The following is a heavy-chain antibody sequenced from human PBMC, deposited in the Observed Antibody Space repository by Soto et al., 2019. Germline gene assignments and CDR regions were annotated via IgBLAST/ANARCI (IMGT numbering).Heavy chain of an antibody. Sequence: EVQLVESGGGLVQPGGSLRLSCAASGFTFRDHYMDWVRQAPGKGLEWVARSRNKANSYTTEYAASVKGRFTISRDESKTSLYLQMNSLKTEDTAVYYWVRTRGGEGDFDYWGQGTLVTVSP. CDR3: VRTRGGEGDFDY. V-gene: IGHV3-72*01. CDR2: SRNKANSYTT. J-gene: IGHJ4*02. D-gene: IGHD3-16*01. CDR1: GFTFRDHY.